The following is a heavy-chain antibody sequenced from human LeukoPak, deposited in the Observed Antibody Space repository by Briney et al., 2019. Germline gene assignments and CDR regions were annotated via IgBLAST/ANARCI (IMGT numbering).Heavy chain of an antibody. Sequence: GASVKGSCTASGYTFTSYYMHWVRQAPGQGLEWMGIINPSGGSTSYAQKFQGRVTMTRDTSTSTVYMELSSLRSEDTAVYYCAREPRYYDSSGYFDYWGQGTLVTVSS. V-gene: IGHV1-46*01. CDR1: GYTFTSYY. D-gene: IGHD3-22*01. CDR3: AREPRYYDSSGYFDY. J-gene: IGHJ4*02. CDR2: INPSGGST.